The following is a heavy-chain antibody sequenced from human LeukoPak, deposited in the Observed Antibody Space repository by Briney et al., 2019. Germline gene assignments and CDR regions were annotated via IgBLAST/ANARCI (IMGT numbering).Heavy chain of an antibody. D-gene: IGHD2-2*01. V-gene: IGHV4-34*01. CDR2: INHSGST. J-gene: IGHJ5*02. Sequence: SETLSLTCAVSGGSISSGGYSWSWIRQPPGKGLEWIGEINHSGSTNYNPSLKSRVTISVDTSKNQFSLKLSSVTAADTAVYYCARHLGYCSSTSCSEPWGQGTLVTVSS. CDR1: GGSISSGGYS. CDR3: ARHLGYCSSTSCSEP.